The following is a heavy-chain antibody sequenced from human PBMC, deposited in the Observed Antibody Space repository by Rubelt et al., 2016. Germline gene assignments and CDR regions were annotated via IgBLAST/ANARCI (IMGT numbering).Heavy chain of an antibody. CDR2: INLGGRS. D-gene: IGHD5-18*01. CDR3: AGLGPKWIQQRPFDY. J-gene: IGHJ4*02. Sequence: QVQLQQGGAGLLKPSETLSLTCAVYGGSFSGYYWSWIRQPPGKGLEWIGEINLGGRSNYNPSLKTRVTISVDTSKNQFSLTANSGTAADRVMYYVAGLGPKWIQQRPFDYWGQGSLVIVSS. CDR1: GGSFSGYY. V-gene: IGHV4-34*02.